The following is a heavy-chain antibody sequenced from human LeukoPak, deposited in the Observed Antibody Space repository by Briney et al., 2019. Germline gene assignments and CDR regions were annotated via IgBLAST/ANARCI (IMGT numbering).Heavy chain of an antibody. J-gene: IGHJ6*02. D-gene: IGHD6-13*01. V-gene: IGHV3-33*01. CDR2: IWYDGSNK. CDR3: ATSSSWYPRESDYGMDV. Sequence: GGSLRLSCAASGFTFSSYGMHWVRQAPGKGLEWVAVIWYDGSNKYYADSVKGRFTISRDNSKNTLYLQMNSLRAEDTAVYYRATSSSWYPRESDYGMDVWGQGTTVTVSS. CDR1: GFTFSSYG.